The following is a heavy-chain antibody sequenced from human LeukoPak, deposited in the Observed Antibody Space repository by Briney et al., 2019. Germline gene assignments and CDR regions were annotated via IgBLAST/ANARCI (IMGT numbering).Heavy chain of an antibody. J-gene: IGHJ3*02. Sequence: PGGSLRLSCAASGFTFSDYYMSWIRQAPGKGLEWVSYISSSGSTIYYADSVKGRFTISRDNAKNSLYLQMNSLRAEDTAVYYCARDRSGYVSPDAFDIWGQGTMVTVSS. CDR3: ARDRSGYVSPDAFDI. CDR1: GFTFSDYY. V-gene: IGHV3-11*04. CDR2: ISSSGSTI. D-gene: IGHD5-12*01.